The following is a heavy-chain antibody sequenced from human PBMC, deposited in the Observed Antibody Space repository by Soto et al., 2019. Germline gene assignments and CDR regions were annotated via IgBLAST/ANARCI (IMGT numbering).Heavy chain of an antibody. CDR1: GGPFSSYA. J-gene: IGHJ5*02. D-gene: IGHD3-10*01. CDR2: ITPIFGEP. V-gene: IGHV1-69*06. Sequence: QVQLEQSGAELKKPGSSVKVSCKASGGPFSSYAINWVRQAPGQGLEWMGGITPIFGEPKYAQKFQGRVTITADIATSTAYMELSSLRSDDTAXYFCARGSSSSIINWXDPWGQGTLVTVSS. CDR3: ARGSSSSIINWXDP.